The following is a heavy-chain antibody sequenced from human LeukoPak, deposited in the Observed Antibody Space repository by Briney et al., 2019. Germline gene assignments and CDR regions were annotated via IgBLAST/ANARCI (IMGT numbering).Heavy chain of an antibody. CDR3: AKDWRDSSGYLLSDI. D-gene: IGHD3-22*01. Sequence: GASVKVSCKASRGTFSNYAISWVRQAPGQGLEWMGGIIPIFGTANYAQKFQGRVTITADKSTSTAYMELSSLRSEDTAVYYCAKDWRDSSGYLLSDIWGQGTMVTVSS. CDR2: IIPIFGTA. V-gene: IGHV1-69*06. J-gene: IGHJ3*02. CDR1: RGTFSNYA.